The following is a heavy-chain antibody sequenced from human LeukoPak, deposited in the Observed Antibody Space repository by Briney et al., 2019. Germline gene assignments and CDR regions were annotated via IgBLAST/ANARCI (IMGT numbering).Heavy chain of an antibody. CDR1: GFTFSSYA. Sequence: GRSLRLSCAASGFTFSSYAMHWVRQAPGKGLEWVAVISYDGSNKYYADSVKGRFTIFRDNSKNTLYLQMNSLRAEDTAVYYCARDQAALLGYCSSTSCYYYYGMDVWGQGTTVTVSS. D-gene: IGHD2-2*01. V-gene: IGHV3-30-3*01. J-gene: IGHJ6*02. CDR2: ISYDGSNK. CDR3: ARDQAALLGYCSSTSCYYYYGMDV.